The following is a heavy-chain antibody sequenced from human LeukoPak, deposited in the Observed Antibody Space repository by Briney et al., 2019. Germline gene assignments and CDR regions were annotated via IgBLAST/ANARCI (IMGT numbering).Heavy chain of an antibody. CDR3: AKSDSRSYYWGLVYFDY. CDR2: ISSSSSTI. V-gene: IGHV3-48*01. Sequence: GGSLRLSCAASGFTFSSYSMNWVRQAPGKGLALVSYISSSSSTIYYADSVKGRFTISRDNSKNTLYLQMNSLRAEDTAVYYCAKSDSRSYYWGLVYFDYWGQGTLVTVSS. CDR1: GFTFSSYS. D-gene: IGHD1-26*01. J-gene: IGHJ4*02.